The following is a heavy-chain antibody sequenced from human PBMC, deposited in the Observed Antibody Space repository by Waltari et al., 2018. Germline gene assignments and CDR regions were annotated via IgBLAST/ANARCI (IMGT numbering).Heavy chain of an antibody. D-gene: IGHD3-22*01. Sequence: QVQLQESGPGLVKPSETLSLTCTVSGGSISSYYWSWIRQPAGKGLEWIGRIYPSGSTNYNPSLKSRVTMSVDTSKNQFSLKLSSVTAADTAVYYCARSLDSSGYYFGLVYWGQGTLVTVSS. J-gene: IGHJ4*02. CDR2: IYPSGST. CDR1: GGSISSYY. V-gene: IGHV4-4*07. CDR3: ARSLDSSGYYFGLVY.